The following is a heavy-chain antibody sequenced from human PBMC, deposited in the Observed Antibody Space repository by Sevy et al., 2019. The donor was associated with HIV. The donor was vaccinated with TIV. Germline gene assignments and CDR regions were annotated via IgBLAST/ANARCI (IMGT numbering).Heavy chain of an antibody. J-gene: IGHJ3*02. Sequence: GSLRLSCAASGFTFSGYAMSWVRQAPRKGLEWVSVIGSDGENIYYADSVKGRFTISRDNAKNSLYLQMNSLRAEDTAVYYCARDFSSFTAGAFDIWGQGTMVTVSS. CDR2: IGSDGENI. D-gene: IGHD3-10*01. V-gene: IGHV3-21*01. CDR3: ARDFSSFTAGAFDI. CDR1: GFTFSGYA.